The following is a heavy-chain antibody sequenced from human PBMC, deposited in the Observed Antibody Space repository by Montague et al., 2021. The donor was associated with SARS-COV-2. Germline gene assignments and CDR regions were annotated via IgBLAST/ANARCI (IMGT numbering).Heavy chain of an antibody. Sequence: SETLSLTCTVSGGSISSYYWSWIRQPSGKGLEWIGYIYYSGSTNYNPSLKSRITISVDTSKNQFSLKLSSVTAADTAVYYCARGGGWMGNAFDIWGQGTMVTVSS. D-gene: IGHD6-19*01. J-gene: IGHJ3*02. CDR3: ARGGGWMGNAFDI. CDR2: IYYSGST. CDR1: GGSISSYY. V-gene: IGHV4-59*01.